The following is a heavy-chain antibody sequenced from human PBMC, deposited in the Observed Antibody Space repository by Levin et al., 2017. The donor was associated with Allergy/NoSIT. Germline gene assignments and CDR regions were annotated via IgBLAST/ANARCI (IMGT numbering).Heavy chain of an antibody. CDR1: GGSITSYH. Sequence: SQTLSLTCTVSGGSITSYHWSWIRQPPGRGLEWIGYIFYTGSTNYNPSLKSRVTISLDTSRNQFSLKLTSVTAADTAVYYCARGGYYESGGSYYWYFDLWGRGTLVTVSS. CDR3: ARGGYYESGGSYYWYFDL. J-gene: IGHJ2*01. CDR2: IFYTGST. D-gene: IGHD3-22*01. V-gene: IGHV4-59*08.